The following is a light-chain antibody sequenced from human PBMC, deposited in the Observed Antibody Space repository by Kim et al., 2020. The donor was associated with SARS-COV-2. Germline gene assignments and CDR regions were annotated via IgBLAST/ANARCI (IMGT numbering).Light chain of an antibody. V-gene: IGKV1-5*01. CDR3: QQYNSYWWT. Sequence: ASVGDRVPITCRASQSISSWLAWYQQKPGKAPKLLIYDASSLESGVPSRFSGSGSGTEFTLTISSLQPDDFATYYCQQYNSYWWTFGQGTKVDIK. CDR2: DAS. J-gene: IGKJ1*01. CDR1: QSISSW.